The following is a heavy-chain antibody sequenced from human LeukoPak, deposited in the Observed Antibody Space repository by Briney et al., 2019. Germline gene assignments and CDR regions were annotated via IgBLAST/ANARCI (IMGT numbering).Heavy chain of an antibody. CDR1: GFTFNNYW. J-gene: IGHJ6*02. CDR2: TNPDGGEK. Sequence: PGGSLRLSCAASGFTFNNYWMTWVRQAPGKGLEWVGNTNPDGGEKYYADSLKGRFTISRDNAENSLYLQMNSLRDEDTAVYYCARAAVAGPGDVWGQGTTVTLS. V-gene: IGHV3-7*04. CDR3: ARAAVAGPGDV. D-gene: IGHD6-19*01.